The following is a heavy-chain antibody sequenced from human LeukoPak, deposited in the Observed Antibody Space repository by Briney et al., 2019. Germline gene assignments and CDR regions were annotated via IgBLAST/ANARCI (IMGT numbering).Heavy chain of an antibody. CDR2: INPTGGST. V-gene: IGHV1-46*01. CDR3: ARDHYHKIHSVMVTAPDY. D-gene: IGHD2-21*02. CDR1: GYTFTSYY. J-gene: IGHJ4*02. Sequence: ASVKVSCKASGYTFTSYYMHWVRQAPGEGLEWMGIINPTGGSTSYAQKFQGRVTMTRDTSTSTVYMELSSLRSEDTAVYYCARDHYHKIHSVMVTAPDYWGQGTLVIISS.